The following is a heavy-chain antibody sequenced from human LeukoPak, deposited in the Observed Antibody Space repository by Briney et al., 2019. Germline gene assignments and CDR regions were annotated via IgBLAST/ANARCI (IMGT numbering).Heavy chain of an antibody. CDR1: GFTFSTYA. CDR3: AKDDIVGATVDY. J-gene: IGHJ4*02. D-gene: IGHD1-26*01. V-gene: IGHV3-30*02. Sequence: GRSLRLSCAASGFTFSTYAMHWVRQAPGKGLEWVAFIRYDGSNKYYADSVKGRFTISRDNSKNTLYLQMNSLRAEDTAVYYCAKDDIVGATVDYWGQGTLVTVSS. CDR2: IRYDGSNK.